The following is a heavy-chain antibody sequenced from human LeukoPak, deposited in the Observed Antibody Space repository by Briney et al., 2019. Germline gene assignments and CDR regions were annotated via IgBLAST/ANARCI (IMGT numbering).Heavy chain of an antibody. CDR1: GGTFSSYA. V-gene: IGHV1-69*05. D-gene: IGHD6-13*01. J-gene: IGHJ5*02. Sequence: SVEVSCKASGGTFSSYAISWVRQAPGQGLEWMGGIIPIFGTANYARKFQGRVTITTDESTSTAYMELSSLRSEDTAVYYCASRSSSWYNWFDPWGQGTLVTVSS. CDR3: ASRSSSWYNWFDP. CDR2: IIPIFGTA.